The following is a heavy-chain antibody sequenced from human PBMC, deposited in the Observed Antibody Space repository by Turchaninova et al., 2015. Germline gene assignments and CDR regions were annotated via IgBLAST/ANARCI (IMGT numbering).Heavy chain of an antibody. V-gene: IGHV1-46*01. J-gene: IGHJ4*02. CDR1: QYTFTSYA. D-gene: IGHD4-17*01. CDR2: INASRGGT. CDR3: ARIIYGDYSYDS. Sequence: VQSGAEVKKPGASVKVSCKASQYTFTSYAIHWVRQAPGQGLEWVGTINASRGGTGYAQKFQGRVTMTRDTSTSTVYMELSSLRSEDTAVYFCARIIYGDYSYDSWGQGTLVTVSS.